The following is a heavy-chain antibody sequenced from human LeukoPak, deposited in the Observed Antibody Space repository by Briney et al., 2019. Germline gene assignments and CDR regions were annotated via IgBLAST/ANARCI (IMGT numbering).Heavy chain of an antibody. CDR2: ISSSGSGGNT. CDR1: GFTFRSYG. V-gene: IGHV3-23*01. J-gene: IGHJ5*02. D-gene: IGHD3-3*01. Sequence: GGSLRLSCVASGFTFRSYGMSWARQAPGKGLEWVSGISSSGSGGNTYYADSVKGRFTISRDSSKNTLFLHMNTLRAEDTAVYYCANDPFGVVTLWFDPWGQGTLVTVSS. CDR3: ANDPFGVVTLWFDP.